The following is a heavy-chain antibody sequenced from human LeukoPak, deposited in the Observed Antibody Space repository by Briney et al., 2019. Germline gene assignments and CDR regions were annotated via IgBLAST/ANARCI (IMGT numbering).Heavy chain of an antibody. J-gene: IGHJ6*04. Sequence: GRSLRLSCAASGFTFSSYAMHWVRQAPGKRLEWVAVISYGGSNKYYADSVKGRFTISRDNSKNTLYLKMNSLRAEDTAEYYCAKDRIPSVHQHGMDVWGKGTTVTVSS. V-gene: IGHV3-30*04. CDR3: AKDRIPSVHQHGMDV. D-gene: IGHD4-17*01. CDR2: ISYGGSNK. CDR1: GFTFSSYA.